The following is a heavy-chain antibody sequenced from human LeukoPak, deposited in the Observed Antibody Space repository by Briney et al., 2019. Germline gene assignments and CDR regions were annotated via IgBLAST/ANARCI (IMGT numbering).Heavy chain of an antibody. CDR1: GFTFSDYY. Sequence: GGSLRLSCAASGFTFSDYYMSWIRQAPGKGLEWVSGINWNGGTTAYRDSVKGRFTISRDKTKNSLYLEMNGLRAEDTALYYCVRDECSVGICWYFDYWGQGTLVTVSS. D-gene: IGHD2-15*01. J-gene: IGHJ4*02. V-gene: IGHV3-20*04. CDR3: VRDECSVGICWYFDY. CDR2: INWNGGTT.